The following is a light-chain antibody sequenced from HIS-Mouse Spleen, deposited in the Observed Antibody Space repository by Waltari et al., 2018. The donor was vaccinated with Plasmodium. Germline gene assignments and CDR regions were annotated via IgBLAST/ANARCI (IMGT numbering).Light chain of an antibody. CDR2: QDS. CDR1: KLGDKY. Sequence: SYELTQPPSVSVSPGQTASITCSGDKLGDKYACWYQQKPGQSPVLVIYQDSKRPSGIPRRLSGFNSGNTATLTISGTQAMDEADYYCQAWDSSTVVFGGGTKLTVL. CDR3: QAWDSSTVV. J-gene: IGLJ2*01. V-gene: IGLV3-1*01.